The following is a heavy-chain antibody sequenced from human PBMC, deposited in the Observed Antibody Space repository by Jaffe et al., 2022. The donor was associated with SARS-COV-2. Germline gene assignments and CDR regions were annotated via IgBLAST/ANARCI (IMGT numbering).Heavy chain of an antibody. Sequence: EVQLVESGGGLVQPGGSLRLSCAASGFTFSSYEMNWVRQAPGKGLEWVSYISSSGSTIYYADSVKGRFTISRDNAKNSLYLQMNSLRAEDTAVYYCARGSSGRRRCYFDYWGQGTLVTVSS. CDR3: ARGSSGRRRCYFDY. D-gene: IGHD3-22*01. J-gene: IGHJ4*02. CDR2: ISSSGSTI. CDR1: GFTFSSYE. V-gene: IGHV3-48*03.